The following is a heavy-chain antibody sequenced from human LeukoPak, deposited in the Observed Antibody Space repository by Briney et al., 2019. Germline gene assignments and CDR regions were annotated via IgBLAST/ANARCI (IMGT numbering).Heavy chain of an antibody. D-gene: IGHD6-19*01. CDR1: GFTFSKYT. CDR2: ISDDGRKK. V-gene: IGHV3-30*04. CDR3: ARGYVAVAGDY. Sequence: GSLRLSCAASGFTFSKYTMHWVRQAPGKGLEWVAVISDDGRKKYYADSVKGRLTISRDSSKNTLYLQMNSLRADDTGIYYCARGYVAVAGDYWGQGTPVTVSS. J-gene: IGHJ4*02.